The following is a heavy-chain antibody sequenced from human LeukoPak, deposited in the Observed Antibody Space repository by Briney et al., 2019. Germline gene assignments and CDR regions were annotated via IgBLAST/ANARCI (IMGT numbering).Heavy chain of an antibody. D-gene: IGHD3-22*01. Sequence: GASVKVSCKASGYTFTSYDINWVRQATGQGVEWMGWMNPNSGNTGYAQKFQGRVTINRNTSISTAYMELSSLRSEDTAVYYCARGRGRLNYYDSSGYYYRWGQGTLVTVSS. CDR3: ARGRGRLNYYDSSGYYYR. CDR2: MNPNSGNT. V-gene: IGHV1-8*01. CDR1: GYTFTSYD. J-gene: IGHJ5*02.